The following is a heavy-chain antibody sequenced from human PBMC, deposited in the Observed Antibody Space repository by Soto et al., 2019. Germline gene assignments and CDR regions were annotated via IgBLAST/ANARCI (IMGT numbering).Heavy chain of an antibody. CDR1: GFIVSSYY. D-gene: IGHD6-19*01. CDR2: IYSGGST. J-gene: IGHJ3*01. CDR3: AKSGGNGWFADAFDV. V-gene: IGHV3-53*01. Sequence: PGGSLRLSCAGSGFIVSSYYMSWVRQAPGKGLECISVIYSGGSTYYADSVKGRFTISRDNAENTLYLQLNSLRAEDTAVYYCAKSGGNGWFADAFDVWGQGTMVTVSS.